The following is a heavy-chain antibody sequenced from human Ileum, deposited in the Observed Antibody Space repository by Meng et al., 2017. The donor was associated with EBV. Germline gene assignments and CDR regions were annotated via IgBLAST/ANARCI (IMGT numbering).Heavy chain of an antibody. CDR1: GGSISSSSYY. CDR2: IYYSGST. CDR3: ARSIVVVPAAIYY. J-gene: IGHJ4*02. V-gene: IGHV4-39*01. Sequence: LPESGPGLVKPSETLSLTCTVSGGSISSSSYYWGWIRQPPGKGLEWIGSIYYSGSTYYNPSLKSRVTISVDTSKNQFSLKLSSVTAADTAVYYCARSIVVVPAAIYYWGQGTLVTVSS. D-gene: IGHD2-2*01.